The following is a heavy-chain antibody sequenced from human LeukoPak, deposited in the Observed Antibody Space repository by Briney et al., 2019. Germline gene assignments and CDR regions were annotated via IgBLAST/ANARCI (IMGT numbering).Heavy chain of an antibody. J-gene: IGHJ4*02. Sequence: PGGSLRLSCAASGFTFSDYYMSWIRQAPGAGLEWVSYISNSGVNTYYADSVKGRFTISRDNARNSLFLLMDNLRAEDTAVYYCARPNLGHDYRGQGTLVTVSS. CDR1: GFTFSDYY. CDR3: ARPNLGHDY. D-gene: IGHD3-16*01. V-gene: IGHV3-11*01. CDR2: ISNSGVNT.